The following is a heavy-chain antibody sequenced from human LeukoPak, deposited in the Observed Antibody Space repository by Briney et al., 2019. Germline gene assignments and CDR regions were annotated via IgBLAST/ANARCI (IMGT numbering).Heavy chain of an antibody. CDR1: GFTFSSYS. Sequence: GGSLRLSCAASGFTFSSYSMNWVRQAPGKGLEWIAYISGSGSTIYYADSVKGRVTISRDNAKNSLYLQMNSLRAEDTAVYYCARSSGWLIDYWGQGTLVTVSS. D-gene: IGHD6-19*01. CDR2: ISGSGSTI. J-gene: IGHJ4*02. V-gene: IGHV3-48*01. CDR3: ARSSGWLIDY.